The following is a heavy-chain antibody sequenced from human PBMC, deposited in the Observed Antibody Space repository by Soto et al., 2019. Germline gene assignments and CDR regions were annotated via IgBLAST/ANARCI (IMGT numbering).Heavy chain of an antibody. CDR1: GFTFSSYG. CDR3: ARDAAVAPGGMDV. CDR2: IWYDGSNK. V-gene: IGHV3-33*01. J-gene: IGHJ6*02. D-gene: IGHD6-19*01. Sequence: PGGSLRLSCAASGFTFSSYGMHWVRQAPGKGLEWVAVIWYDGSNKYYADSVKGRFTISRDNSKNTLYLQMNSLRAEDTAVYYCARDAAVAPGGMDVWGQGTTVTVSS.